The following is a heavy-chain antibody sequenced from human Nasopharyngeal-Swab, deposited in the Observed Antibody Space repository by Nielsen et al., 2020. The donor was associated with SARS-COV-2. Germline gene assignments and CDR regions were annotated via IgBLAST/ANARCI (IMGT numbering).Heavy chain of an antibody. Sequence: GESLKISCAASGFTFSSYSMNWVRQAPGKGLEWVSSISSSSSYIYYADSVKGRFTISRDNAKNSLYLQMNSLRAEDTAVYYCASAIVVVGYGMDVWGQGTTVTVSS. CDR2: ISSSSSYI. J-gene: IGHJ6*02. D-gene: IGHD2-2*01. V-gene: IGHV3-21*01. CDR1: GFTFSSYS. CDR3: ASAIVVVGYGMDV.